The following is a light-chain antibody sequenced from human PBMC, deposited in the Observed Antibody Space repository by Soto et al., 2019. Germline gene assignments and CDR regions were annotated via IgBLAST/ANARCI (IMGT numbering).Light chain of an antibody. Sequence: DTQMTQSPSSLSASVGDRVTITCRASQGIANYLAWYQQKPGQVPKLLSYAASTLQSGVPSRFSGSGSGTDFTLTISSLQPEDVATYYCQKYSSAPFTFGPGTKVDFK. CDR2: AAS. V-gene: IGKV1-27*01. CDR1: QGIANY. J-gene: IGKJ3*01. CDR3: QKYSSAPFT.